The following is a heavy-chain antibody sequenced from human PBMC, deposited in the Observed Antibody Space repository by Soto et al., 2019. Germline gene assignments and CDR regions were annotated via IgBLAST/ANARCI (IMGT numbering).Heavy chain of an antibody. V-gene: IGHV4-4*07. Sequence: PSETLSLTCTVSGGSISSYYWSWIQQPAGKGLEWIGRIYTSGSTNYNPSLESRVTMSVDTSKNQFSLKLSSVTAADTAVYYCARDRGITMVRGVITHHYYYYGMDVWGQGTTVNVSS. J-gene: IGHJ6*02. CDR2: IYTSGST. CDR3: ARDRGITMVRGVITHHYYYYGMDV. CDR1: GGSISSYY. D-gene: IGHD3-10*01.